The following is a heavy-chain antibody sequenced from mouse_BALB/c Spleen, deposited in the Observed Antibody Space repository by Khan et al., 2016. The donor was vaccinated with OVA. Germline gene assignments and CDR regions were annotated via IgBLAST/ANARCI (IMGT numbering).Heavy chain of an antibody. CDR3: ARISSYWYTDV. CDR1: GYTFTNYG. D-gene: IGHD6-2*01. CDR2: INTYTGEP. J-gene: IGHJ1*01. Sequence: IQLVQSGPELKKPGETIKISCKASGYTFTNYGMNWVKQAPGKGLKWMGWINTYTGEPTYADDFKGRFVFSLETSASTAYLQISNLKNEDMTTYFCARISSYWYTDVWGAGTTVTGSS. V-gene: IGHV9-1*02.